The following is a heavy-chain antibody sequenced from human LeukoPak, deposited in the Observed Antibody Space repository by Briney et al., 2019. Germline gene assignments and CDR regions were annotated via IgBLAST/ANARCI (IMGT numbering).Heavy chain of an antibody. J-gene: IGHJ3*02. CDR1: GGSFSGYY. V-gene: IGHV4-34*01. D-gene: IGHD5-12*01. CDR2: INHSGST. Sequence: SETLSLTCAVYGGSFSGYYWSWIRQPPGKGLEWIGEINHSGSTNYNPSLKSRVTISVDTSKNQFSLKLSSVTAADTAVYYCARDISGYSGYDDAFDIWGQGTMVTVSS. CDR3: ARDISGYSGYDDAFDI.